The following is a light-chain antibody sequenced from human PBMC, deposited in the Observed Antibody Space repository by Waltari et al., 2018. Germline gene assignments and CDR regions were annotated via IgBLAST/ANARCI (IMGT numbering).Light chain of an antibody. Sequence: ERVMTQSPATLSVSPGETPTLSCRASQSASTNLAWYQQKAGQAPRLLIYDASIRATGVPARFSGSGAWTEFTLTITGLQSEDFAVYYGQQYKNWLYTFGQGTKLEIK. V-gene: IGKV3-15*01. CDR3: QQYKNWLYT. CDR2: DAS. CDR1: QSASTN. J-gene: IGKJ2*01.